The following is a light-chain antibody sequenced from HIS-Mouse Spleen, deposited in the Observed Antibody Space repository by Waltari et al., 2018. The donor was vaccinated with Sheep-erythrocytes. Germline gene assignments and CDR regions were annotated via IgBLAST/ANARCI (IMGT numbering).Light chain of an antibody. J-gene: IGKJ2*01. V-gene: IGKV2-30*02. CDR3: MQGTHWPPYT. Sequence: EVVMTKSPLSLPVTLGQRASISCRSSQSLVHSDGNTYCNWYQQRPGHSPRRLIYKVSTRDSGVPDRFSGSGSGTDFTLKISRVEAEDVGVYYCMQGTHWPPYTFGQGTKLEIK. CDR2: KVS. CDR1: QSLVHSDGNTY.